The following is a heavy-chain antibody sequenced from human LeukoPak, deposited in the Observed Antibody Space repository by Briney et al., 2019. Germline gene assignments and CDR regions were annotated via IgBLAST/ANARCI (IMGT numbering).Heavy chain of an antibody. CDR1: GGSISSSSYY. V-gene: IGHV4-39*07. Sequence: SETLSLTCTVSGGSISSSSYYWGWIRQPPGKGLEWIGSIYYSGSTYYNPSLKSRVTISVDTSKNQFSLKLSSVTAADAAVYYCARDYFHGWVVTAIRAFDIWGQGTMVTVSS. CDR2: IYYSGST. D-gene: IGHD2-21*02. J-gene: IGHJ3*02. CDR3: ARDYFHGWVVTAIRAFDI.